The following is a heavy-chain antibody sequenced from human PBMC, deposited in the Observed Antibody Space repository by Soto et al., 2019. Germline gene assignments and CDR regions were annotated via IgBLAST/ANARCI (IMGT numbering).Heavy chain of an antibody. D-gene: IGHD6-13*01. Sequence: PGGSLRLSCAASGFIFSNHWLSWSRQAPGKGLEWVANISPDGSRFSYADSVNGRFTISRDNAKNSQYLQLSSLRVEDTAVLYCARDLAAGDHWGQGTLVTVSS. V-gene: IGHV3-7*03. CDR1: GFIFSNHW. CDR3: ARDLAAGDH. J-gene: IGHJ4*02. CDR2: ISPDGSRF.